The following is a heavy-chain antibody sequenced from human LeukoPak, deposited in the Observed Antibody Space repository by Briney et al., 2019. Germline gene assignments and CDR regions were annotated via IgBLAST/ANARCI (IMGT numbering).Heavy chain of an antibody. D-gene: IGHD3/OR15-3a*01. Sequence: GGSLRLSCAASGFTFDDYAMHWVRQAPGKGLEWVSLISWDGGSTYYADSVKGRFTISRDNSKNSLYLQMNSLRAEDTAVYYCARDRGGGLEMYYFDYWGQGTLVTVSS. J-gene: IGHJ4*02. V-gene: IGHV3-43D*04. CDR3: ARDRGGGLEMYYFDY. CDR2: ISWDGGST. CDR1: GFTFDDYA.